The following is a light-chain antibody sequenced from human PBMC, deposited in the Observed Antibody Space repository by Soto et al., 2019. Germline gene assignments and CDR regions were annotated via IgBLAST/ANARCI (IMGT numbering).Light chain of an antibody. Sequence: QSALTQPPSASGSPGQSVTISCTGTSSDIGAYKYVAWYQQHPGKAPKLLIYEVTSRPSEVSARFSGSKSGSTASLTISGLQAEDEADYYCSSYSTTSSPHVLFGGGTKLTVL. CDR2: EVT. CDR1: SSDIGAYKY. V-gene: IGLV2-14*01. J-gene: IGLJ2*01. CDR3: SSYSTTSSPHVL.